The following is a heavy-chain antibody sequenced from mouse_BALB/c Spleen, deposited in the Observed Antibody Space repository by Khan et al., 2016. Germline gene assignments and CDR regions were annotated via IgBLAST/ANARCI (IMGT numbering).Heavy chain of an antibody. D-gene: IGHD3-3*01. V-gene: IGHV1-69*02. J-gene: IGHJ2*01. CDR1: GYTFTSFW. Sequence: QVQLQQSGAELVRPGASVKLSCKASGYTFTSFWINWVKQRPGQGLEWIGHIYPSDSYTDYNQKFKDRATLTVDKSSNTAYMQLNSPTSEDSAVYYWTRGTGYFDYWGQGTTLTVSA. CDR3: TRGTGYFDY. CDR2: IYPSDSYT.